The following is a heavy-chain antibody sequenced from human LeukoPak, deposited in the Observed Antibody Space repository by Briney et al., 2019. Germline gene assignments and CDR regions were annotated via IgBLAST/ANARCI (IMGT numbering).Heavy chain of an antibody. V-gene: IGHV4-4*02. D-gene: IGHD2-2*01. CDR2: INHSGST. CDR1: GGSISSSNW. CDR3: ARGRRGYCSSTSCYYRDNWFDP. J-gene: IGHJ5*02. Sequence: SETLSLTCAVSGGSISSSNWWSWVRQPPGKGLEWIGEINHSGSTYYNPSLKSRVTISVDRSKNQFSLKLSSVTAADTAVYYCARGRRGYCSSTSCYYRDNWFDPWGQGTLVTVSS.